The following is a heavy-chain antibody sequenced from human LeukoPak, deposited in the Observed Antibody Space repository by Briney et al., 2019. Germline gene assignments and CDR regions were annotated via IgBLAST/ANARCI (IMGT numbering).Heavy chain of an antibody. V-gene: IGHV3-23*01. CDR3: AKFYDILTAYFDY. CDR2: ISGGGGSTYYA. J-gene: IGHJ4*02. D-gene: IGHD3-9*01. Sequence: PGGSLRLSCAASGFTFSNYAMSWVRQAPGKGLEWVSAISGGGGSTYYAYYADSVRGRFTISRDNSKNTLYLQMNSLRAEDTAVYYCAKFYDILTAYFDYWGQGTLVTVSS. CDR1: GFTFSNYA.